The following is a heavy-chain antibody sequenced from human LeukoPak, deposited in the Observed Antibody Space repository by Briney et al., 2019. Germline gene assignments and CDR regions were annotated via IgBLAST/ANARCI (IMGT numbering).Heavy chain of an antibody. V-gene: IGHV3-30*02. Sequence: GGSLRLSCAASGFTFSSYGMHWVRQAPGKGLEWVAFIRYDGSNKYYADSVKGRFTISRDNPKNTLYLQMNSLRAEDTAVYYCADEGDYYDSSGYGDAFDIWGQGTMVTVSS. J-gene: IGHJ3*02. CDR2: IRYDGSNK. D-gene: IGHD3-22*01. CDR1: GFTFSSYG. CDR3: ADEGDYYDSSGYGDAFDI.